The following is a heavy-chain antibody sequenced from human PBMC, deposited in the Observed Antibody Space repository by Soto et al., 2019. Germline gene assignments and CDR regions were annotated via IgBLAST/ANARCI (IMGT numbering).Heavy chain of an antibody. CDR3: ARDQYQDDHVLNFYYYYGMDV. D-gene: IGHD2-2*01. Sequence: KQSQTLSLTCAISGDSVSSNSAAWNWIRQSPSRGLEWLGRTYYRSKWYNDYAVSVKSRITINPDTSKTQFSLQLNSVTPEDTAVYYCARDQYQDDHVLNFYYYYGMDVWGQGTTVTVSS. V-gene: IGHV6-1*01. CDR2: TYYRSKWYN. J-gene: IGHJ6*02. CDR1: GDSVSSNSAA.